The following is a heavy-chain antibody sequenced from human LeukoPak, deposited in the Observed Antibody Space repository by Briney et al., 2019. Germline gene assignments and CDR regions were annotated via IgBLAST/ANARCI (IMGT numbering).Heavy chain of an antibody. D-gene: IGHD4-17*01. CDR3: ARQGTVTQRCDY. Sequence: SETLSLTCAVSGGSMSSSSYYWGWIRQPPGKGLEWIGSIYYSGSTYYNPSLKSRVTISVDSPKNQCPLKLSSVTAAYTAVYSCARQGTVTQRCDYWGQGTLVTVSS. J-gene: IGHJ4*02. CDR1: GGSMSSSSYY. V-gene: IGHV4-39*01. CDR2: IYYSGST.